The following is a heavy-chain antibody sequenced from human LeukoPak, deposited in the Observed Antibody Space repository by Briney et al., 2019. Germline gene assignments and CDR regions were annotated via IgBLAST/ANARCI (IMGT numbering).Heavy chain of an antibody. CDR2: IYYSGTT. CDR1: GGSINNYY. V-gene: IGHV4-59*01. Sequence: SETLSLTCSVSGGSINNYYWSWIRQSPGKGLEWIGYIYYSGTTNYNPSLKSRVSVSVDTSKNQFSLKLSSVTAADTAVYYCARTLSSGYPDYFYYMDVWGKGTTVTISS. J-gene: IGHJ6*03. CDR3: ARTLSSGYPDYFYYMDV. D-gene: IGHD3-22*01.